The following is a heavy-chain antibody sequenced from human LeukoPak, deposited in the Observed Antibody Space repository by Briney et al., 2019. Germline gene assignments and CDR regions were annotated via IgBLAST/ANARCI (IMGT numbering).Heavy chain of an antibody. Sequence: SETLSLTCTVSGRSTSSGSYYWGWIGQPPGKGLEWIGSIYYSGSTYYNPSLKSRVTISVDTSKNQFSLKLSSVTAADTAVYYCARTYCSSTSCYYAFDIWGQGTMVTVSS. D-gene: IGHD2-2*01. CDR2: IYYSGST. CDR3: ARTYCSSTSCYYAFDI. CDR1: GRSTSSGSYY. V-gene: IGHV4-39*01. J-gene: IGHJ3*02.